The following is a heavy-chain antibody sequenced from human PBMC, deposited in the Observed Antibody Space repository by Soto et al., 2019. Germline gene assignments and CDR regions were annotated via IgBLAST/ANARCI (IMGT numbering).Heavy chain of an antibody. V-gene: IGHV1-2*02. CDR1: GYTFTGYY. J-gene: IGHJ5*02. CDR3: ARGSLIWIAAAGTLDP. Sequence: QVQLVQSGAEVKKPGASVKVSCKASGYTFTGYYMHWVRQAPGQGLEWMGWINPNSGGTNYAQKFQGRVTMTRDTSISTAYMELSRLRSDDTAVYYCARGSLIWIAAAGTLDPWGQGTLVTVSS. CDR2: INPNSGGT. D-gene: IGHD6-13*01.